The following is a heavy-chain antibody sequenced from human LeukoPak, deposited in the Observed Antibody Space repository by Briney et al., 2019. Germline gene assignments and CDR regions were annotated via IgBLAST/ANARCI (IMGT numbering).Heavy chain of an antibody. D-gene: IGHD3-9*01. J-gene: IGHJ5*02. CDR3: RRGYYDVLTGLSGFDP. Sequence: GGSLRLSCGASGFTFSTYSMNSVRQAPGKGPEWVSHISSSSSIIYYADSVKGRFTISRDNAKNSLYLQMNSLRDEDTAVYYCRRGYYDVLTGLSGFDPWGQGTLVTVSS. V-gene: IGHV3-48*02. CDR1: GFTFSTYS. CDR2: ISSSSSII.